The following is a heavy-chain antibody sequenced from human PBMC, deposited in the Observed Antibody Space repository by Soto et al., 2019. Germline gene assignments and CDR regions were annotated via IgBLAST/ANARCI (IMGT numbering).Heavy chain of an antibody. CDR3: TSNNWAEDAFDI. CDR2: ISSSGSTI. CDR1: GFTFSDYY. V-gene: IGHV3-11*01. Sequence: GESLKISCAASGFTFSDYYMSWIRQAPGKGLEWVSYISSSGSTIYYADSVKGRFTISRDNAKNSLYLQMNSLRAEDTAVYYCTSNNWAEDAFDIWGQGTMVTVSS. J-gene: IGHJ3*02. D-gene: IGHD1-1*01.